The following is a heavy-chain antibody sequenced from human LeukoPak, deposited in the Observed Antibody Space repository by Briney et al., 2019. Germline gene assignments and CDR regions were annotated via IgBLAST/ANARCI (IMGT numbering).Heavy chain of an antibody. CDR3: ARAGGSTGWYAFDI. CDR1: GFTFSSYD. CDR2: IAPAAGDT. J-gene: IGHJ3*02. Sequence: GGSLRLSCAASGFTFSSYDMHWVRQATGKGLEWVSGIAPAAGDTYYPASVKGRFTISRENAKTSLYLQMNSLRAGDTAVYYCARAGGSTGWYAFDIWGQGTMVTVSS. D-gene: IGHD6-19*01. V-gene: IGHV3-13*04.